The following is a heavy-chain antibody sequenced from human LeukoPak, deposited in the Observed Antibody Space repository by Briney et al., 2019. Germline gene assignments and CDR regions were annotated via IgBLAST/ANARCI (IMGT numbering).Heavy chain of an antibody. CDR3: AKDRPNYYDSSGHYYRQNGDY. J-gene: IGHJ4*02. D-gene: IGHD3-22*01. CDR2: STSSGGTT. V-gene: IGHV3-23*01. CDR1: GFTFSIYA. Sequence: PGGSLRLSCAASGFTFSIYAMSWVRQAPGRGLEWVSSSTSSGGTTYYADSVKGRFTISRDNSKDTLYLQMNSLRAEDTAVYYCAKDRPNYYDSSGHYYRQNGDYWGQGTLVTVSS.